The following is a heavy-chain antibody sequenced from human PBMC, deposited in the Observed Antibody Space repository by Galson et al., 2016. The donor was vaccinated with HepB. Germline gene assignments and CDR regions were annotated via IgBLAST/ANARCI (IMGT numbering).Heavy chain of an antibody. Sequence: SETLSLTCGVDGGSFNDHYWSWIRQPPGKGLEWIGEINYAGSTKYNPSLKSRVTISVDTSKNQFSLKLNSMTAADTAVYFCAGVVEAATNWFDPWGQGTLVTVSS. CDR3: AGVVEAATNWFDP. CDR1: GGSFNDHY. V-gene: IGHV4-34*01. D-gene: IGHD2-15*01. J-gene: IGHJ5*02. CDR2: INYAGST.